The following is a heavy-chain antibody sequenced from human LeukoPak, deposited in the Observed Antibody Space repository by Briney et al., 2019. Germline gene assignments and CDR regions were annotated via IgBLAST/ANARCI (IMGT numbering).Heavy chain of an antibody. Sequence: GGSLRLSCAASGFTVSSNYMSWVRQAPGKGLEWVSVIYSGGSTYYADSVMGRFTISRDNAKNSLFLQMSSLRAEDTAVYYCARGHHWLDVWGPGNLVIVS. CDR2: IYSGGST. CDR3: ARGHHWLDV. CDR1: GFTVSSNY. V-gene: IGHV3-53*01. J-gene: IGHJ5*02.